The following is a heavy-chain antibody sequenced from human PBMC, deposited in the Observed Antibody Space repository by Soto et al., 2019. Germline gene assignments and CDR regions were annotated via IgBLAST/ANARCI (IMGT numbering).Heavy chain of an antibody. CDR3: ARDLTGDPNY. D-gene: IGHD7-27*01. V-gene: IGHV1-2*02. Sequence: QEQLVQSGAGVKKPGASVKVSCKASGYTFTDHYIHWVRQAPGQGLEWMGWINPNRGGTIFAQKFQGRVTMTRDTSISTAYMELSRVASDDTAVYYCARDLTGDPNYWGQGTLVTVSS. CDR1: GYTFTDHY. J-gene: IGHJ4*02. CDR2: INPNRGGT.